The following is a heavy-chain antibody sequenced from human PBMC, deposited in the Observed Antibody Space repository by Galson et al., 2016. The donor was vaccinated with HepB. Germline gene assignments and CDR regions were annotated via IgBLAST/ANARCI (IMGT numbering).Heavy chain of an antibody. CDR1: GFTVYNNY. CDR3: ARDRLQGYSDYAFDY. Sequence: SLRLSCAASGFTVYNNYMWWVRQAPGKGLDWVSLIYSGGSTSYADSVKGRFTISRDNSKNMLYLQMSSLRVEDTAVYYCARDRLQGYSDYAFDYWGQGTLATVSS. J-gene: IGHJ4*02. CDR2: IYSGGST. V-gene: IGHV3-53*05. D-gene: IGHD5-12*01.